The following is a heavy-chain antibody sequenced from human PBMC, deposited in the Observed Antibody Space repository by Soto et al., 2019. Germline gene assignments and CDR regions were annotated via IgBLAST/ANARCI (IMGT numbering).Heavy chain of an antibody. D-gene: IGHD3-3*01. V-gene: IGHV1-58*01. CDR3: AADQIGNYDFWSGYGGMDV. CDR1: GFTFTSSA. J-gene: IGHJ6*02. Sequence: SVKVSCKASGFTFTSSAVQWVRQARGQRLEWIGWIAVGSGNTNYAQKFQERVTITRDMSTSTAYMELSSLRSEDTAVYYCAADQIGNYDFWSGYGGMDVWGQGTTVTVSS. CDR2: IAVGSGNT.